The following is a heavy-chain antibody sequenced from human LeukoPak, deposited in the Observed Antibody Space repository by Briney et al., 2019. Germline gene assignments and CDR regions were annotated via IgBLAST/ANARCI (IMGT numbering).Heavy chain of an antibody. J-gene: IGHJ4*02. Sequence: GASVKVPCKASGYTFINFFMHWVRQAPGQGLEWMGWINPNSGGTNLAQKFQGRVTMTRDTSISTAYMELSSLRSDDTAVYFCARGTEGGSGWDLTYWGQGTLVTVSS. V-gene: IGHV1-2*02. CDR2: INPNSGGT. CDR3: ARGTEGGSGWDLTY. D-gene: IGHD6-19*01. CDR1: GYTFINFF.